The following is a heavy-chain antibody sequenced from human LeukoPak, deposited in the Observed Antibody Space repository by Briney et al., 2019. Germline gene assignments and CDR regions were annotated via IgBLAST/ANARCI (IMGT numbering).Heavy chain of an antibody. J-gene: IGHJ4*02. CDR1: GFVFSDYS. CDR3: VRLRRNRDRSGYFYYYDN. V-gene: IGHV3-21*01. D-gene: IGHD3-22*01. CDR2: INTVSSYI. Sequence: GGSLRLSCAASGFVFSDYSFNWVRQAPGKGLEWVASINTVSSYIYYADSVRGRFTISRDNAKNSVLLQMNSLRAEDMAMYYCVRLRRNRDRSGYFYYYDNWGQGTLVTVSS.